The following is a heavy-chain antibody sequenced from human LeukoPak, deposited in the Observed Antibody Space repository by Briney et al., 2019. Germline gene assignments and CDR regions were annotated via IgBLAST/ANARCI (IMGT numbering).Heavy chain of an antibody. Sequence: GGCLRLSCAASGFTVSSNYMSWVRQAPGKGLGWVSVLYSGGSTYVADSVNGRCTISRDNFKNTLYLQMNSLRAEDTAVYYCLFDWLCPRVERRDAFDIWGQGTMVTVSS. CDR2: LYSGGST. J-gene: IGHJ3*02. CDR1: GFTVSSNY. V-gene: IGHV3-53*01. CDR3: LFDWLCPRVERRDAFDI. D-gene: IGHD3-9*01.